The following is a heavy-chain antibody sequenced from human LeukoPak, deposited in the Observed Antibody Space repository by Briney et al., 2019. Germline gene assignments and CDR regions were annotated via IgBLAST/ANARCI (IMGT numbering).Heavy chain of an antibody. CDR3: ARDLVVPPYNWFDP. CDR1: GGSISSYY. Sequence: PSETLSLTCTVSGGSISSYYWSWIRQPAGKGLEWIGRIYSSGSTNYNPSLKGRVAMLVDTSNNQFSLKLSSVTAADTAVYYCARDLVVPPYNWFDPWGQGTLVTVSS. V-gene: IGHV4-4*07. D-gene: IGHD2-2*01. CDR2: IYSSGST. J-gene: IGHJ5*02.